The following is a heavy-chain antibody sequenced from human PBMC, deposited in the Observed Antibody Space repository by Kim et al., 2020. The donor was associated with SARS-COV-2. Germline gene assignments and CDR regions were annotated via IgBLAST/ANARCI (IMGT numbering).Heavy chain of an antibody. CDR3: AKDRYGDYVRGIDY. CDR2: ISWNSGSI. V-gene: IGHV3-9*01. J-gene: IGHJ4*02. D-gene: IGHD4-17*01. Sequence: GGSLRLSCAASGFTFGDYAMHWVRQAPGKGLEWVSGISWNSGSIGYADSVKGRFTISRDNAKNSLYLQMNSLRAEDTALYYCAKDRYGDYVRGIDYWGQGTLVTVSS. CDR1: GFTFGDYA.